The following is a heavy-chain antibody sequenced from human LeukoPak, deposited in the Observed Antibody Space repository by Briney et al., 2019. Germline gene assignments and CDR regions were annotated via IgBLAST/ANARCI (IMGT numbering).Heavy chain of an antibody. CDR2: IYHSGST. CDR1: GGSISSGGYY. CDR3: AREIRGIAARTFDY. D-gene: IGHD6-13*01. Sequence: SETLSLTCTVSGGSISSGGYYWSWIRQPPGKGLEWIGYIYHSGSTYYNPSLKSRVTISVDRSKNQSSLKLSSVTAADTAVYYCAREIRGIAARTFDYWGQGTLVTVSS. J-gene: IGHJ4*02. V-gene: IGHV4-30-2*01.